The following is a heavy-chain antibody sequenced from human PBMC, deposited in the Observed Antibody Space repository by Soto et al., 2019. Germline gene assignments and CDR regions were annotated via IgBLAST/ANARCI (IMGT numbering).Heavy chain of an antibody. CDR1: GYTFTSYG. D-gene: IGHD2-15*01. V-gene: IGHV1-18*04. J-gene: IGHJ5*02. Sequence: DSVKVSCQASGYTFTSYGISWVRQAPGQGLEWMGWISAYNGNTNYAQKLQGRVTMTTDTSTSTAYMELRSLRSDDTAVYYCARANIVVVVAATHNNWFDPWGQGTLVTVS. CDR3: ARANIVVVVAATHNNWFDP. CDR2: ISAYNGNT.